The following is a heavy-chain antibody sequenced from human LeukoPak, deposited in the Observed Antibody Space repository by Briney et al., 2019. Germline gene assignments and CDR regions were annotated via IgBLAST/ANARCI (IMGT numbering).Heavy chain of an antibody. CDR3: ARSMLRYFDWLSPGELLGDGFDI. J-gene: IGHJ3*02. CDR2: ISFDGKSK. V-gene: IGHV3-30*04. Sequence: GGSLRLSCAASGFTFSSFAMHWVRQAPGKGLEWVAVISFDGKSKYYADSMKGRFTISRDNSKNTVDLQTNSLRAEDTAVYYCARSMLRYFDWLSPGELLGDGFDIWGQGTIVTVSS. D-gene: IGHD3-9*01. CDR1: GFTFSSFA.